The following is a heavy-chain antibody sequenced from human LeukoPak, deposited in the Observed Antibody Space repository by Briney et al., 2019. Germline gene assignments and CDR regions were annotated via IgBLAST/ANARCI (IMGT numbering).Heavy chain of an antibody. CDR1: GDSISTSSSY. D-gene: IGHD1-1*01. CDR2: IHRTGST. V-gene: IGHV4-39*07. Sequence: SETLSLTCSVSGDSISTSSSYWGWIRQPPGKGLEWIGSIHRTGSTYYNPSLKSRVTISVDTSKNQFSLSVRSVTAADSAVYYCARDRDLENFDYWGQGTLVTVSS. CDR3: ARDRDLENFDY. J-gene: IGHJ4*02.